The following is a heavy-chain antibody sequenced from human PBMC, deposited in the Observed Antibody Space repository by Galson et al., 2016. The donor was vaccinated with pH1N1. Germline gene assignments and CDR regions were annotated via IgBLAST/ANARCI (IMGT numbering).Heavy chain of an antibody. CDR3: AKDTGYLTGDQDSFDM. CDR2: ISWNSDTL. CDR1: GFTLDDYA. J-gene: IGHJ3*02. D-gene: IGHD7-27*01. V-gene: IGHV3-9*01. Sequence: SLRLSCAASGFTLDDYAMHWVRQAPGKGLEWVSGISWNSDTLGYADSVKGRFTISRDNAKNSLYLQMNSLRPEDTALYYCAKDTGYLTGDQDSFDMWGQGTMVTVSS.